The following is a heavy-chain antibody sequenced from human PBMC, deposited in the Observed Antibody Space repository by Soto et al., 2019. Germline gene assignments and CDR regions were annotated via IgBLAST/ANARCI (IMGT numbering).Heavy chain of an antibody. CDR1: GGSVSNGSYY. CDR2: IYYGGSI. CDR3: ARWSRFCTGGRCFPWFDP. D-gene: IGHD2-8*02. J-gene: IGHJ5*02. Sequence: SETLSLTCTVSGGSVSNGSYYWSWLRQPPGKGLEWIAYIYYGGSINYNPALKSRVSIFVDTSENQFSLKLSSVTAADTAVYYCARWSRFCTGGRCFPWFDPWGQGTLVTVSS. V-gene: IGHV4-61*01.